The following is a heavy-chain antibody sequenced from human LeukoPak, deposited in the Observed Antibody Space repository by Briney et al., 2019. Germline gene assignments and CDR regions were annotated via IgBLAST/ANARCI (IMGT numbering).Heavy chain of an antibody. CDR3: ARRQHYYGSGSLYFDY. V-gene: IGHV4-34*01. D-gene: IGHD3-10*01. CDR2: INHSGST. CDR1: GGSFSGYY. Sequence: SETLSLTCAVYGGSFSGYYWSWIRQPPGKGLEWIGEINHSGSTNYNPSLKSRVTISVDTSKNQFSLKLSSVTAADTAVYYCARRQHYYGSGSLYFDYWGQGTLVTVSS. J-gene: IGHJ4*02.